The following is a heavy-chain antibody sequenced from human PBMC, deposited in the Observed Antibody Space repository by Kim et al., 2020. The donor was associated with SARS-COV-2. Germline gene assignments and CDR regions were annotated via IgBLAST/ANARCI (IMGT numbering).Heavy chain of an antibody. CDR2: SGSI. D-gene: IGHD2-8*01. CDR3: AKDMGHAHGMDV. J-gene: IGHJ6*02. Sequence: SGSIGYASSGKGRFTISRDNAKDSLYLQMNSLVAEDAALYYCAKDMGHAHGMDVWGQGATFTVSS. V-gene: IGHV3-9*01.